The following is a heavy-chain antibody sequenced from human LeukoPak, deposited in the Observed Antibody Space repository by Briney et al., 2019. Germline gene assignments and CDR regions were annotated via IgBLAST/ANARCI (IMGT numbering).Heavy chain of an antibody. Sequence: GGSLRLSCAASGFILSSYALSWVRQAPGKGLEWVSSISGSGGSIYYADSVKGRFIISRDNSKNTLYLQMNSLRAEDTAVYYCAKGSLVVPAAMDYFDYWGQGTLVTVSS. CDR2: ISGSGGSI. CDR3: AKGSLVVPAAMDYFDY. J-gene: IGHJ4*02. V-gene: IGHV3-23*01. D-gene: IGHD2-2*01. CDR1: GFILSSYA.